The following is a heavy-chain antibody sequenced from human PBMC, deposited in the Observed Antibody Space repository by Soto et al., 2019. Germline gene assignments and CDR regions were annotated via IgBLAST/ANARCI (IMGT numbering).Heavy chain of an antibody. CDR1: GYSFTSYW. J-gene: IGHJ4*02. CDR2: IYPGDSDT. V-gene: IGHV5-51*01. D-gene: IGHD3-10*01. Sequence: GESLKISCKGSGYSFTSYWIGWVRRMPGKGLGWMGIIYPGDSDTRYSPSFQGQVTLSADKSISTAYLQLSSLEAADTAMYYCARLTRGYGCYVDYWGQGTLVTVSS. CDR3: ARLTRGYGCYVDY.